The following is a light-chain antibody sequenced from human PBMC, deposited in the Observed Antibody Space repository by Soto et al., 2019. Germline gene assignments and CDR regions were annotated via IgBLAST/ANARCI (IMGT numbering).Light chain of an antibody. CDR2: DVS. Sequence: SVLTQPRSVSGSPGQSVTISCTGTSSDVGGYNYVSWYQQHPGKAPKLMIYDVSKRPSGVPDRFSGSKSGNTASLTISGLQAEDEADYYCCSYAGSYTLGVFGTGTKVT. J-gene: IGLJ1*01. V-gene: IGLV2-11*01. CDR3: CSYAGSYTLGV. CDR1: SSDVGGYNY.